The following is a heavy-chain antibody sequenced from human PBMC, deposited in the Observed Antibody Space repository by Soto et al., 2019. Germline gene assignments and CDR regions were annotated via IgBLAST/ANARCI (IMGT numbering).Heavy chain of an antibody. V-gene: IGHV3-23*01. J-gene: IGHJ4*02. CDR1: GFTFSTYA. Sequence: GGSLRLSCAASGFTFSTYAMNWVRQAPGKGLEWASVISGSGGSTYYADSVKGRFTISRDNAKNSLYLQMNSLRAEDTAVYYCARGAYYYDSSGLSYWGQGTLVTVSS. CDR3: ARGAYYYDSSGLSY. D-gene: IGHD3-22*01. CDR2: ISGSGGST.